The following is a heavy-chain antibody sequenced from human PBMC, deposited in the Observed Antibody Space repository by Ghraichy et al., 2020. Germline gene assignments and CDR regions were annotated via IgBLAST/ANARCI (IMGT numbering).Heavy chain of an antibody. V-gene: IGHV4-34*01. CDR1: GGSFSGYY. D-gene: IGHD1-26*01. Sequence: SQTLSLTCAVYGGSFSGYYWSWIRQPPGKGLEWIGEINHSGSTNYNPSLKSRVTISVDTSKNQFSLKLSSVAAADTAVYYCARGGLVSVGATDFDYWGQGTLVTVSS. CDR2: INHSGST. J-gene: IGHJ4*02. CDR3: ARGGLVSVGATDFDY.